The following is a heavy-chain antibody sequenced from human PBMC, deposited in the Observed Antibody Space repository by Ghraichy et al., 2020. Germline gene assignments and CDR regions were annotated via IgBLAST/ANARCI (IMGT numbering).Heavy chain of an antibody. D-gene: IGHD1/OR15-1a*01. CDR3: ARQEQRNWFDP. J-gene: IGHJ5*02. CDR1: GGSISSYY. Sequence: SETLSLTCTVSGGSISSYYWSWIRQPPGKGLEWIGYIYYSGSTNYNPSLKSRVTISVDTSKSQFSLKLSSVTAADTAVYYCARQEQRNWFDPWGQGTLVTVSS. CDR2: IYYSGST. V-gene: IGHV4-59*08.